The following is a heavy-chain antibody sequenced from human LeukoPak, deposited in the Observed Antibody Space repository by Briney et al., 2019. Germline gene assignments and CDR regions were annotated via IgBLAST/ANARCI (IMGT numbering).Heavy chain of an antibody. CDR2: ISRSGGST. J-gene: IGHJ3*02. D-gene: IGHD1-7*01. V-gene: IGHV3-23*01. CDR1: GFTFSSYA. CDR3: AKDSENLPAAAFDI. Sequence: GGSLRLSCAASGFTFSSYAMSWVRQAPGKGLEWVSAISRSGGSTYYADSVKGRFTISRDNSKNTLYLQRNSLRSEDTAVYYFAKDSENLPAAAFDIRGRGRMVTASS.